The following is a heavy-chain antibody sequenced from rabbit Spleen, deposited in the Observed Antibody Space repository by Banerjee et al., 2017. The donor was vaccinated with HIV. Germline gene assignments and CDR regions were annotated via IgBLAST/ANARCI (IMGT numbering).Heavy chain of an antibody. J-gene: IGHJ4*01. CDR1: GFDLSTNYW. D-gene: IGHD1-1*01. CDR3: AGDHAISGYRFNL. CDR2: IYSITGVA. V-gene: IGHV1S45*01. Sequence: QQQLEESGGGLVKPGGTLTLTCTASGFDLSTNYWISWVRQAPGKGLEWIGCIYSITGVAYYASWAKGRFTISKTSSTTVTLQMTTLTAADTATYFCAGDHAISGYRFNLWGPGTLVTVS.